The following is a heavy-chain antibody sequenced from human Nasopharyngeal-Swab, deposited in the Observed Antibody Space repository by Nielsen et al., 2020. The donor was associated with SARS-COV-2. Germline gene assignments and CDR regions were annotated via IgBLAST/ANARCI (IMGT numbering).Heavy chain of an antibody. CDR1: GFSFNTYW. J-gene: IGHJ4*02. Sequence: GESLKISCAASGFSFNTYWMDWVRQAPGKGPEWVSRIDNDGRRTFYADLVKGRFTISRDNTKNTLYLQMNSLSAEDTALYYCVKYGSGWGQGTLVTVSS. CDR2: IDNDGRRT. D-gene: IGHD6-19*01. V-gene: IGHV3-74*01. CDR3: VKYGSG.